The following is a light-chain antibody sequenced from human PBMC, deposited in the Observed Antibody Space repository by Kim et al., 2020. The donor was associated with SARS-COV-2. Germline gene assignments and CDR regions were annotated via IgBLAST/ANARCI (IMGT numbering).Light chain of an antibody. CDR1: QSVSSSY. Sequence: EIVLTQSPCTLSLSPGERATLSCRASQSVSSSYLAWYQQKPGQAPRLLIYGASSMATCIPDRFSGSGSGTDFTLTISRLEPEDFAVYYFQKYGSSLRITFGQGKRLEIK. CDR3: QKYGSSLRIT. J-gene: IGKJ5*01. V-gene: IGKV3-20*01. CDR2: GAS.